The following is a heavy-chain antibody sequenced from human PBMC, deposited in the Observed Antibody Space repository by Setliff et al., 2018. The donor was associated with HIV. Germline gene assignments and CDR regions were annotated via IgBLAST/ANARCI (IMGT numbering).Heavy chain of an antibody. CDR3: VGRFGLVQIFYFDY. Sequence: SETLSLTCAVSGGSISSSNWWSWVRQPPGKGLEWIGEIYHSGSTNYNPSLKSRVTISVDKSKNQFSLKLSSVTAADTAVYYCVGRFGLVQIFYFDYWGQGMLVTVSS. V-gene: IGHV4-4*02. CDR1: GGSISSSNW. D-gene: IGHD2-15*01. CDR2: IYHSGST. J-gene: IGHJ4*02.